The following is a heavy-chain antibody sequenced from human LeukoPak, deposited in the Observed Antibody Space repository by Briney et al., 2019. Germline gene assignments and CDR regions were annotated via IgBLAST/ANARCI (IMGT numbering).Heavy chain of an antibody. CDR2: ISSTSTFI. V-gene: IGHV3-21*01. D-gene: IGHD3-22*01. Sequence: PGGSLRLSCAASGFTFSRYSMNWVRQAPGKGLERVASISSTSTFIYSADSVKGRFTISRDTDSLFLQMNSLRAEDTAIYYCARDYFDSSDYPKTYYYYYMDVWGKGTTVTVSS. CDR1: GFTFSRYS. CDR3: ARDYFDSSDYPKTYYYYYMDV. J-gene: IGHJ6*03.